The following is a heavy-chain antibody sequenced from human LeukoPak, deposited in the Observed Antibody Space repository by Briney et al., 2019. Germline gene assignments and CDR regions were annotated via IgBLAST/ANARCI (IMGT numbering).Heavy chain of an antibody. Sequence: SETLSLTCAVYGGSFSGYYWSWIRQPPGKGLEWIGEINHSGSTNYNPSLTSRVTISVDTSKNQFSLKLSSVTAADTAVYYCARGSGWYGLDYWGQGTLVTVSS. CDR1: GGSFSGYY. CDR3: ARGSGWYGLDY. J-gene: IGHJ4*02. CDR2: INHSGST. V-gene: IGHV4-34*01. D-gene: IGHD6-19*01.